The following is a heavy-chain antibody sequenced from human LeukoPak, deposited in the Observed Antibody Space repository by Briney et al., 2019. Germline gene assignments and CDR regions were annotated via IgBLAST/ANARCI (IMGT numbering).Heavy chain of an antibody. CDR2: ISAYNGNT. CDR3: ARPSYYDFWSGYYPDYYYYYMDV. Sequence: ASVKVSCKASGYTFTSYGISWARQAPGQGLEWMGWISAYNGNTNYAQKLQGRVTMTTDTSTSTAYMELRSLRSDDTAVYYCARPSYYDFWSGYYPDYYYYYMDVWGKGTTVTVSS. J-gene: IGHJ6*03. CDR1: GYTFTSYG. D-gene: IGHD3-3*01. V-gene: IGHV1-18*01.